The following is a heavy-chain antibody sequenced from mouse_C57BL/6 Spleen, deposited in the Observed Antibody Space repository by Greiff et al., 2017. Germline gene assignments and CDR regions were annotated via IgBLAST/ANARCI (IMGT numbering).Heavy chain of an antibody. D-gene: IGHD2-5*01. CDR2: IFPGSGST. J-gene: IGHJ4*01. Sequence: VQLQQSGPELVKPGASVKISCKASGYTFTDYYINWVKQRPGQGLEWIGWIFPGSGSTYYNEKFKGKATLTVDKSSSTAYMLLSSLTSEDSAVYFCARSAAYYSNCYAMDYWGQGTSVTVSS. CDR1: GYTFTDYY. V-gene: IGHV1-75*01. CDR3: ARSAAYYSNCYAMDY.